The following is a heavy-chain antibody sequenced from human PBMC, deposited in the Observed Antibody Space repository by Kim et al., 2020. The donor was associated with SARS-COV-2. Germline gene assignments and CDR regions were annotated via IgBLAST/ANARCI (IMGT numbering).Heavy chain of an antibody. CDR3: VPSVTPPHRSGLYGSF. V-gene: IGHV3-23*01. CDR2: ITAGGDT. CDR1: GLTFRSYS. Sequence: GGSLRLSCVASGLTFRSYSMNWVRQAPGKGLEWVSSITAGGDTYYADSVKGRFTISSDNSKSTLNLQINSLIVEDTAMFYCVPSVTPPHRSGLYGSF. D-gene: IGHD6-25*01. J-gene: IGHJ3*01.